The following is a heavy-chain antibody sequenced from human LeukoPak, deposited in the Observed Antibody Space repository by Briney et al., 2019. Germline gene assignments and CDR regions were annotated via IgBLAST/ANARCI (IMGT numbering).Heavy chain of an antibody. CDR3: ARRLRGLRFIDY. V-gene: IGHV3-7*01. Sequence: PGGSLRLSCAASGFTFSSYWMRWVRQAPGKGLEWVANIKQDGSEKYYVDSVKGRFTISRDNAKNSLSLQMNSLRAEARAVDSCARRLRGLRFIDYWGREPLVTVSS. CDR2: IKQDGSEK. D-gene: IGHD5-12*01. J-gene: IGHJ4*02. CDR1: GFTFSSYW.